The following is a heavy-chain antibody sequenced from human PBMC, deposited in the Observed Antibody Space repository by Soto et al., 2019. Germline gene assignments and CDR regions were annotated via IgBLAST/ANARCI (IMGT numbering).Heavy chain of an antibody. J-gene: IGHJ4*02. D-gene: IGHD4-17*01. CDR1: GFTFSSYG. Sequence: GGSLRLSCAASGFTFSSYGMHWVRQAPGKGLEWVAVISYDGSNKYYADSVKGRFTISRDNSKNTLYLQMNSLRAEGTAVYYCASQYGDYQFDYWGQGTLVTVSS. CDR2: ISYDGSNK. V-gene: IGHV3-30*03. CDR3: ASQYGDYQFDY.